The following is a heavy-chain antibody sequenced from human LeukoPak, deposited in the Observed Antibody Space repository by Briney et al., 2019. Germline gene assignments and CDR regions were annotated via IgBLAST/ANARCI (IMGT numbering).Heavy chain of an antibody. J-gene: IGHJ4*02. CDR3: ARGANLWFGDLSVTFDY. D-gene: IGHD3-10*01. Sequence: ASVKVSCKASGYTFTGYYMHWVRQAPGQGLEWMGWINPNSGGTNYAQKFQGRVTMTRDTSISTAYMELSRLRSDDTAVYYCARGANLWFGDLSVTFDYWGQGTLVTVSS. CDR2: INPNSGGT. V-gene: IGHV1-2*02. CDR1: GYTFTGYY.